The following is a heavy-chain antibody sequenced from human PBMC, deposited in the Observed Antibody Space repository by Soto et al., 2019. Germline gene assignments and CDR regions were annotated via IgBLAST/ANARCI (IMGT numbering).Heavy chain of an antibody. J-gene: IGHJ6*02. CDR1: GFSLSNARMG. Sequence: QVTLKESSPVLVKPTETLTLTCTVSGFSLSNARMGVSWIRQPPGKALEWLAHIFSNDEKSYSTSLKSRLTISKDTSKSQVVLTMTNMDPVDTATYYCARTPPRYYYYGMDVWGQGTTVTVSS. CDR3: ARTPPRYYYYGMDV. CDR2: IFSNDEK. V-gene: IGHV2-26*01.